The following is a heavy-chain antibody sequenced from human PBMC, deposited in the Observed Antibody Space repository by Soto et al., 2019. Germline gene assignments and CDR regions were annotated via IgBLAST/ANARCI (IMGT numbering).Heavy chain of an antibody. CDR3: ARERVGGTYPYYFDS. D-gene: IGHD2-15*01. V-gene: IGHV1-69*08. CDR1: GVSLSSYT. Sequence: QVQLVQSGAEVKKPGSSVTVSCRTSGVSLSSYTISWVRQAPGQGLEWMGRIIPILGIANFAQTFQDRVTITADKSTSTAYMELSSLRSEDTAVYYCARERVGGTYPYYFDSWGQGTLVTVSS. J-gene: IGHJ4*02. CDR2: IIPILGIA.